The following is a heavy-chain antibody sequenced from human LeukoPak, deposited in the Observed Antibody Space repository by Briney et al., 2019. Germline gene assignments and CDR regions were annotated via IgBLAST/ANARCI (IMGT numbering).Heavy chain of an antibody. CDR2: INGGGGST. J-gene: IGHJ4*02. V-gene: IGHV3-23*01. Sequence: GGSLRLSCAASGFTFSSNYMSWVRQAPGKGLEWVSAINGGGGSTYYAGSVKGRFTISRDNSRDTLYLQMNSLRADDTAVYYCVRDEPGSSWYNWGQGTLVTVSS. CDR1: GFTFSSNY. CDR3: VRDEPGSSWYN. D-gene: IGHD6-13*01.